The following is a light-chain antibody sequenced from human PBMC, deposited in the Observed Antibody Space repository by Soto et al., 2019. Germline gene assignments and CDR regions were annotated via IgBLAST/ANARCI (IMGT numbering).Light chain of an antibody. CDR1: SSDVGGYNY. Sequence: QSALTQPPSASGSPGQSVTISCTGTSSDVGGYNYVSWYQQHPGKAPKLMIFEVSKRPSGVPDRFSGSKSGNTASLTVSGLQAEDEADYYCSSYAGSNRSVFGTGTK. J-gene: IGLJ1*01. CDR2: EVS. CDR3: SSYAGSNRSV. V-gene: IGLV2-8*01.